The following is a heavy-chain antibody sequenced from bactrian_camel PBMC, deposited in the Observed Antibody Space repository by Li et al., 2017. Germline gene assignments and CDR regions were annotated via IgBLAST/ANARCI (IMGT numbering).Heavy chain of an antibody. J-gene: IGHJ4*01. CDR2: IGESV. CDR1: KFNYN. Sequence: HVQLVESGGGSVQTGGSLRLSCTASKFNYNMGWFRVVPGKEREDVACIGESVSYADFVAGRFTLAQDNAKKTLYLQMNNLEPEDTAMYYCAADQGAAKTSSGIWIDYDYNYWGQG. CDR3: AADQGAAKTSSGIWIDYDYNY. V-gene: IGHV3S60*01. D-gene: IGHD7*01.